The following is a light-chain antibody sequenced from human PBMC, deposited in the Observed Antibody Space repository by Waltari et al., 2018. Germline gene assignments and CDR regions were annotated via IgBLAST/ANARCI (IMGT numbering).Light chain of an antibody. CDR2: VDSNGGH. J-gene: IGLJ2*01. CDR1: SGHSTYA. Sequence: QLVLTQSPSASASLGASDKLTCTLSSGHSTYAIAWHQQQPGKGPRYLMKVDSNGGHFKGDGIPDRFSGSSSGTERYLTISSLQSDDEADYYCQTWVTGIRVVFGGGTKLTVL. V-gene: IGLV4-69*02. CDR3: QTWVTGIRVV.